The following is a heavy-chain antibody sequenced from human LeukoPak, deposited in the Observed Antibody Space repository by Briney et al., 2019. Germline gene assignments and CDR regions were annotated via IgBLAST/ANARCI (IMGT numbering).Heavy chain of an antibody. J-gene: IGHJ5*02. CDR3: ARLVWGSSGWPNWFDP. V-gene: IGHV5-51*01. CDR2: IYPGESDT. CDR1: GYSFTSYW. D-gene: IGHD6-19*01. Sequence: GESLKISCQGFGYSFTSYWIGWVRQLPGKGLEWMGSIYPGESDTRYSPSFQGQVTISADKSISTAYLQWSSLKASDTAMYYCARLVWGSSGWPNWFDPWGQGTLVTVSS.